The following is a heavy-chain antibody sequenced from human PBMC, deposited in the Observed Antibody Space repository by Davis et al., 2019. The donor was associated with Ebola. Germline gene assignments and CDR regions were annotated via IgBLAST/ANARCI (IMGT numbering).Heavy chain of an antibody. CDR1: GGSISSSSYY. V-gene: IGHV4-39*01. CDR3: ATPTYCGGDCYITSAFDL. J-gene: IGHJ3*01. Sequence: SETLSLTCTVSGGSISSSSYYWGWIRQPPGKGLEWIGSMYHNGYTFHNPSLKSRVTISGDRSNNQFSLKLASVTAADTAVYYCATPTYCGGDCYITSAFDLWGQGTMVTVSS. CDR2: MYHNGYT. D-gene: IGHD2-21*02.